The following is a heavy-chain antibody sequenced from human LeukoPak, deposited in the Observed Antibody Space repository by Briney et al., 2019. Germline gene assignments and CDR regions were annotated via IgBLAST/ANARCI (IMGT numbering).Heavy chain of an antibody. CDR1: GDSVSSNSAA. J-gene: IGHJ4*02. D-gene: IGHD3-16*01. CDR3: ARVFNDYVWGSPLPPVY. Sequence: SQTLSLTCAISGDSVSSNSAAWNWIRQSPSRGLEWLGRTYYRSKWYNDYAVSVKSRITINPDTSKNQFSLKLSSVTAADTAVYYCARVFNDYVWGSPLPPVYWGQGTLVTVSS. V-gene: IGHV6-1*01. CDR2: TYYRSKWYN.